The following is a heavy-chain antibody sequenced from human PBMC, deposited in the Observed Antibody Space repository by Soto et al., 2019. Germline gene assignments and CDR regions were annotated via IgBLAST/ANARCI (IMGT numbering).Heavy chain of an antibody. V-gene: IGHV3-23*01. Sequence: PGGSLRLSCAASGFTRSSFAMSWVRQAPGKGLEWVSGISGSGGTTYYADSVKGRVTITRDTSASTAYMELSSLRSEDTAVYYCARPNPNDCSGGSCYLDYWGQGTLVTVSS. CDR3: ARPNPNDCSGGSCYLDY. J-gene: IGHJ4*02. CDR1: GFTRSSFA. D-gene: IGHD2-15*01. CDR2: ISGSGGTT.